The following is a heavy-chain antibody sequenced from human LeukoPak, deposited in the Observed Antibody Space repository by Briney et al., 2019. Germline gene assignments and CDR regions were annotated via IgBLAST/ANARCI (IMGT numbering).Heavy chain of an antibody. J-gene: IGHJ3*02. CDR2: INHSGST. Sequence: PSETLSLTCAVYGGSFSGYYWSWIRQPPGKGLEWIGEINHSGSTNYNPSLKSRVTISVDTSKDQFSLKLSSVTAADTAVYYCARGLVLLKGIWFGEPNDAFDIWGQGTMVTVSS. V-gene: IGHV4-34*01. D-gene: IGHD3-10*01. CDR1: GGSFSGYY. CDR3: ARGLVLLKGIWFGEPNDAFDI.